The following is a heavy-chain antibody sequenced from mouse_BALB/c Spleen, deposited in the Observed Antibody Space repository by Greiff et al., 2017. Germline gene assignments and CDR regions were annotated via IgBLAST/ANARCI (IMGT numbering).Heavy chain of an antibody. Sequence: EVQVVESGGGLVQPGGSLRLSCAPSGFTFTDYYMSWVRQPPGKALEWLGFIRNKANGYTTEYSASVKGRFTISSDNSQSILYLQMNTLRAEDSATYYCAIDLEIDYWGQGTTLTVSS. CDR1: GFTFTDYY. V-gene: IGHV7-3*02. CDR2: IRNKANGYTT. J-gene: IGHJ2*01. CDR3: AIDLEIDY.